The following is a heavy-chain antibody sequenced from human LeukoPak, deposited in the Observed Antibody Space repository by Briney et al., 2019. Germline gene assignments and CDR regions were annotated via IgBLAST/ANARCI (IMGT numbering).Heavy chain of an antibody. D-gene: IGHD5/OR15-5a*01. CDR2: IYYSGST. V-gene: IGHV4-59*02. J-gene: IGHJ3*02. CDR1: GASVTTYY. Sequence: KPSETLSLTCTVSGASVTTYYWIWIRQPPGKGLEWITYIYYSGSTDYNPPLKSRVTISLDTSKNQLSLKLNSVTAADTAVYYCARVSAIGAFDIWGQGTMVTVSS. CDR3: ARVSAIGAFDI.